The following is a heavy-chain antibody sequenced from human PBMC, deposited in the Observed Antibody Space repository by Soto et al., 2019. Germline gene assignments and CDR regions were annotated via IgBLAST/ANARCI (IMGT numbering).Heavy chain of an antibody. CDR2: IYYSGST. V-gene: IGHV4-59*08. CDR1: GGSISSYY. J-gene: IGHJ4*02. CDR3: ARHSLYSSSYDY. D-gene: IGHD6-6*01. Sequence: PSETLSLTCTVSGGSISSYYWSWIRQPPGKGLEWIGYIYYSGSTNYNPSLKSRVTISVDTSKNQFSLKLSSVTAADTAVYYCARHSLYSSSYDYWGQGTLVTVSS.